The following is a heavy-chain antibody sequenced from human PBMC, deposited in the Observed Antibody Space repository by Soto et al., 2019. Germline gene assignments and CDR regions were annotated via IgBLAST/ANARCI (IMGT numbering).Heavy chain of an antibody. CDR2: IYYSGST. CDR1: GGSISSSSYY. V-gene: IGHV4-39*01. CDR3: ASRFYYGSGYYYGMDV. Sequence: SETLSLTCTVSGGSISSSSYYWGWIRQPPGKGLDWIGSIYYSGSTYNNPSLKSRVTIYVDTSKNQFSLKLSSVTAADTAVYYCASRFYYGSGYYYGMDVWGQGTTVTVSS. J-gene: IGHJ6*02. D-gene: IGHD3-10*01.